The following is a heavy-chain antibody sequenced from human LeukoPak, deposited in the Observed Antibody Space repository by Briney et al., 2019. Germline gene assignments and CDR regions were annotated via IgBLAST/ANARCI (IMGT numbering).Heavy chain of an antibody. V-gene: IGHV1-2*02. CDR1: GYTFTGYY. Sequence: ASVKVSCKASGYTFTGYYMHWVRQAPGQGLEWMGWINPNSGGTNYAQKLQGRVTMTRDTSISTAYMELSRLRSDDTAVYYCAVLDVSRHNYYYMDVWGKGTTVTVSS. D-gene: IGHD3-16*01. J-gene: IGHJ6*03. CDR3: AVLDVSRHNYYYMDV. CDR2: INPNSGGT.